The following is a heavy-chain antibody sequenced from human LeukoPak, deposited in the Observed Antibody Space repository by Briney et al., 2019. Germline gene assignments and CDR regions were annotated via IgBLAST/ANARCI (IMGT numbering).Heavy chain of an antibody. D-gene: IGHD1-26*01. CDR2: IYYSGST. CDR3: ARRLTGSYSDY. V-gene: IGHV4-30-4*08. Sequence: SETLSLTCTVSGGSISSGDYYWSWIRQPPGKGLEWIGYIYYSGSTYYNPSLKSRVTISVDTSNSQFSLKLTSVTAADTAVYYCARRLTGSYSDYWGQGVLVTVSS. CDR1: GGSISSGDYY. J-gene: IGHJ4*02.